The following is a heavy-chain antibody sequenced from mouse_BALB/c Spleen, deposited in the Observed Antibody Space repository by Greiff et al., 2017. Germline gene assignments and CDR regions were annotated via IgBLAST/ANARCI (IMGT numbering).Heavy chain of an antibody. J-gene: IGHJ4*01. CDR3: ARSRTSSGYGYAMDY. D-gene: IGHD3-1*01. V-gene: IGHV1-69*02. CDR2: IDPSDSYT. Sequence: VQLQQPGAELVKPGASVKLSCKASGYTFTSYWMHWVKQRPGQGLEWIGEIDPSDSYTNYNQKFKGKATLTVDKSSSTAYMQLSILTSEDSAVYYCARSRTSSGYGYAMDYWGQGTSVTVSS. CDR1: GYTFTSYW.